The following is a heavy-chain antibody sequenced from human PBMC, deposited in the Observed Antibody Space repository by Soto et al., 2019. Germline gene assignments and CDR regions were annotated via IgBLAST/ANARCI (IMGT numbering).Heavy chain of an antibody. CDR3: ARDPEARYYGMDV. D-gene: IGHD6-6*01. Sequence: PSETLSLTCTVSGGSISSGGYYWSWIRQHPGKGLEWIGYIYYSGSTYYNTSLKSQVTISVDTSKNQFTLKLSSVTAADTAVYYCARDPEARYYGMDVWGQGTTVTVSS. J-gene: IGHJ6*02. V-gene: IGHV4-31*01. CDR1: GGSISSGGYY. CDR2: IYYSGST.